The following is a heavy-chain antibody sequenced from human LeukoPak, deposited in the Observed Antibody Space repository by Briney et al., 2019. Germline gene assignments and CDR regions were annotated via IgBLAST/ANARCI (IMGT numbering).Heavy chain of an antibody. D-gene: IGHD3-22*01. CDR3: GKDLHPYRCYYDSIGY. V-gene: IGHV3-30*18. J-gene: IGHJ4*02. CDR1: GFTFSSYG. Sequence: GRSLRLSCAASGFTFSSYGMHWVRQAPGKGLEWVAVISYDGRNKYYADSVKGRFTISRDNSKNTLYLQMNSLRDEDTAVYYCGKDLHPYRCYYDSIGYWGQGTLVTVSS. CDR2: ISYDGRNK.